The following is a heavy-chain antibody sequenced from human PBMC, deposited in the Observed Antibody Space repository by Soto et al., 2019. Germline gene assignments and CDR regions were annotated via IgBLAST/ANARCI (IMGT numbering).Heavy chain of an antibody. J-gene: IGHJ6*03. V-gene: IGHV1-69*02. CDR1: GGTFSSYT. Sequence: QVQLVQSGAEVKKPGSSVKVSCKASGGTFSSYTIGWVRQAPGQGLEWMGRIIPILGIANYAQKFQGRVTITADKSTSTAYMELSSLRSEDTAVYYCARGSDRNYYYYYMDVWGKGTTVTVSS. CDR2: IIPILGIA. CDR3: ARGSDRNYYYYYMDV.